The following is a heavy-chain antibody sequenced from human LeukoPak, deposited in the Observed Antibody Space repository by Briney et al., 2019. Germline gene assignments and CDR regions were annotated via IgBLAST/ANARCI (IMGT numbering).Heavy chain of an antibody. V-gene: IGHV4-31*03. CDR1: GGSISSGGYS. CDR2: IYYSGST. D-gene: IGHD2-2*03. Sequence: NPSQTLSLTCTVSGGSISSGGYSWSWVRQHPGKGLEWIGYIYYSGSTYYNPSLKSRVTISVDTSKNQFSLKLSSVTAADTAVYYCAREIAVDIVVVPAHYYYGMDVWGQGTTVTVSS. CDR3: AREIAVDIVVVPAHYYYGMDV. J-gene: IGHJ6*02.